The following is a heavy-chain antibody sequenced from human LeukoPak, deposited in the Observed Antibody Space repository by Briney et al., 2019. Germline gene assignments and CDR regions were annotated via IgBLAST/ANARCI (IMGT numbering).Heavy chain of an antibody. CDR3: AKDPPGGDYVSGAFDI. CDR1: GFTFSSYA. V-gene: IGHV3-23*01. J-gene: IGHJ3*02. Sequence: GGSLRLSCAASGFTFSSYAMSWVRQAPGKGLEWVSAISGSGGSTYYADSVKGRFTISRDNSKNTLYLQMNSLRAEDTAVYYCAKDPPGGDYVSGAFDIWGQGTMVTVSS. D-gene: IGHD4-17*01. CDR2: ISGSGGST.